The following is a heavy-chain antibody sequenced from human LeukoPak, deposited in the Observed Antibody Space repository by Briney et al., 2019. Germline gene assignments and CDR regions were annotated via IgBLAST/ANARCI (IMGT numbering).Heavy chain of an antibody. D-gene: IGHD1-1*01. CDR2: IFYGGTS. J-gene: IGHJ4*02. V-gene: IGHV4-39*07. CDR1: GDSIYNSDYY. Sequence: PSETLSLTCTVSGDSIYNSDYYWGWIRRPPEKGLEWIGSIFYGGTSYYTPSLESRVTISIAPSKSQFSLNLRFVTAADTAVYYCARFGSRIGTGASYGFESWGQGTLVLVSS. CDR3: ARFGSRIGTGASYGFES.